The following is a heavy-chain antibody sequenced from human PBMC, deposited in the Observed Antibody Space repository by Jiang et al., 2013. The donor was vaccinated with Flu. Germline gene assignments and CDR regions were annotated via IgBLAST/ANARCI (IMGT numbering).Heavy chain of an antibody. CDR1: GFTFSTYA. CDR2: ISGAGIMT. CDR3: TREGHYIKPFDP. J-gene: IGHJ5*02. Sequence: RLSCAASGFTFSTYAMTWVRQAPGKGLEWVSTISGAGIMTYYADSVKGRSTISRDNSKNTVYLQMNSLRAEDTAIYYCTREGHYIKPFDPWGQGTRVTVSS. V-gene: IGHV3-23*01. D-gene: IGHD4-11*01.